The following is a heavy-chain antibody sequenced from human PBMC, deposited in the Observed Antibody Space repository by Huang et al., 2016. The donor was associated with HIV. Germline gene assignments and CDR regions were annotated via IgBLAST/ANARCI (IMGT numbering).Heavy chain of an antibody. J-gene: IGHJ5*02. D-gene: IGHD3-10*01. Sequence: QLQLQESGPGLVKPSETLSLTCTVSGGSISRSTYYWGWIRQPPGKGREWIGSSDYSGTTDKNPSLKSRVTISVDTSKNQFSVKLSSVTAADTAVYYCARQSNQYYYGSGSHNWFDPWGQGTLVTVSS. V-gene: IGHV4-39*01. CDR3: ARQSNQYYYGSGSHNWFDP. CDR1: GGSISRSTYY. CDR2: SDYSGTT.